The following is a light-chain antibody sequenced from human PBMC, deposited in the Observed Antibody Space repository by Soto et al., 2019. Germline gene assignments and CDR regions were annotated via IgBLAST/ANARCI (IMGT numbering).Light chain of an antibody. CDR2: WAS. Sequence: DIVMTQSPDSLAVSLGERATINCKSSQSVLYSSNNKNYLTWYQQKPGQPPKLLIYWASNRESGVPDRFSGSGSETDFTLTISSLQAEVVALYYCQQYYGPPYTFGQGTTLEI. CDR1: QSVLYSSNNKNY. V-gene: IGKV4-1*01. J-gene: IGKJ2*01. CDR3: QQYYGPPYT.